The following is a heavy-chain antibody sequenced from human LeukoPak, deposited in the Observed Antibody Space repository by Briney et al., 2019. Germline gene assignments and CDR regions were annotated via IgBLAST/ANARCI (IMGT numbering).Heavy chain of an antibody. Sequence: SVTVSFTASGGTFNKNAISWVRQAPGQGLEWMGRIIPVVGVAQYAPKFQGRVSITADTSTTTAYIELNGLRSEDTALYHCARIKAVVVPVAIDAYNYSALDVWGQGTTVTVSS. CDR1: GGTFNKNA. CDR3: ARIKAVVVPVAIDAYNYSALDV. V-gene: IGHV1-69*10. D-gene: IGHD2-2*02. J-gene: IGHJ6*02. CDR2: IIPVVGVA.